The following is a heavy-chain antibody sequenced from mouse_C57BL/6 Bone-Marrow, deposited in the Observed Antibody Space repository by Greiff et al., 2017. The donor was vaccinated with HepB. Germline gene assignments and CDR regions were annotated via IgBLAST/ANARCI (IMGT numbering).Heavy chain of an antibody. CDR2: IYPGDGDT. V-gene: IGHV1-80*01. CDR3: AARLTRGY. CDR1: GYAFCSYW. J-gene: IGHJ2*01. Sequence: VQLQQSGAELVKPGASVKISCKASGYAFCSYWMNWVEQRPGKGLEWIGQIYPGDGDTNYNGKFKGKATLTADKSSSTAYMQLSSLTSEDSAVYFCAARLTRGYWGQGTTLTVSS. D-gene: IGHD1-1*01.